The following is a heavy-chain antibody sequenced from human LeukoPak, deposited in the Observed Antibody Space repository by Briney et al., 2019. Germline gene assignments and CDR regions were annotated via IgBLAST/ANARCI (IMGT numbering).Heavy chain of an antibody. Sequence: GVSLRLSCAASGFTFSSYAMSWVRQAPGKGLEWVANIKQDGSEKYYVDSVKGRFTISRDNAKNSLYLQMSSLRAEDTAVYYCARGSYYYDSSGYCLDYWGQGTLVTVFS. CDR3: ARGSYYYDSSGYCLDY. CDR1: GFTFSSYA. V-gene: IGHV3-7*03. J-gene: IGHJ4*02. D-gene: IGHD3-22*01. CDR2: IKQDGSEK.